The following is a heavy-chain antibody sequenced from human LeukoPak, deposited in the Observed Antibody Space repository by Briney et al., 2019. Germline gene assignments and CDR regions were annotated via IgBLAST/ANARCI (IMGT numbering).Heavy chain of an antibody. CDR2: ISAYNGNT. D-gene: IGHD6-13*01. V-gene: IGHV1-18*01. CDR3: ARDRGIAAAGTDFDY. J-gene: IGHJ4*02. Sequence: ASVKVSCKASGYTFTSYGISWVRQAPGQGLEWMGWISAYNGNTNYAQKLQGRVTMTTDTSTSTAYMELRSLRSDDTAVYYCARDRGIAAAGTDFDYWGQGTLVTVSS. CDR1: GYTFTSYG.